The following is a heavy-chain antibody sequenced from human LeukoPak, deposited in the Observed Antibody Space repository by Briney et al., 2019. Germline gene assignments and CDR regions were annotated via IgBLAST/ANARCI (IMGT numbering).Heavy chain of an antibody. V-gene: IGHV4-61*02. Sequence: KASETLSLTCNVSGGSISSGGYYWSWIRQPAGKGLEWIGRVYTSGSTNYNPSLKSRVTISVDTSKNQFSLKLMSVTAADTAVYYCARLNKPGWFDPWGQGTLVTVSS. CDR2: VYTSGST. J-gene: IGHJ5*02. CDR3: ARLNKPGWFDP. D-gene: IGHD1-14*01. CDR1: GGSISSGGYY.